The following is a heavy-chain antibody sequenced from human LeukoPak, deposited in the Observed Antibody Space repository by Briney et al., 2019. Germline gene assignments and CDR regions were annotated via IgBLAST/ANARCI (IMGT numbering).Heavy chain of an antibody. CDR1: GGSLSSYY. CDR3: ARESYSSSWINYYYYYMDV. J-gene: IGHJ6*03. CDR2: IYTSGST. D-gene: IGHD6-13*01. Sequence: SETLSLTCTVSGGSLSSYYWSWLRQPAGKGLEWIGRIYTSGSTNYNPSLKSRVTMSVDTSKNQFSLKLSSVTAADTAVYYCARESYSSSWINYYYYYMDVWGKGTTVTISS. V-gene: IGHV4-4*07.